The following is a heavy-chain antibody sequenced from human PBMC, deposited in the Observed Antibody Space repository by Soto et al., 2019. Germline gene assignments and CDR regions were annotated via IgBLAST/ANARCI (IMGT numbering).Heavy chain of an antibody. CDR2: ISGSDGKT. D-gene: IGHD3-3*01. CDR3: ARWSYLDY. V-gene: IGHV3-23*01. Sequence: PGGSLRLSCAASGFSFGSYALSWVRQAPGKGLEWVSTISGSDGKTFYADSVKGRFSISRDPSQSTLYLQMNSLRADDTAMYYCARWSYLDYWGQGTRVTVSS. CDR1: GFSFGSYA. J-gene: IGHJ4*02.